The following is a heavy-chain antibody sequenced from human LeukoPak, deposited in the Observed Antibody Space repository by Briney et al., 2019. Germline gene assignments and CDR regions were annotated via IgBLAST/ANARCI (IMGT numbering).Heavy chain of an antibody. V-gene: IGHV4-59*01. Sequence: SETLSLTCTVSGGSISSYYWSWIRQPPGKGLEWIGCIYYSGSTNYNPSLKSRVTISVDTSKNQFSLKLSSVTAADTAVYYCARGRSSMVRGYYYSMDAWGKGTPVTISS. J-gene: IGHJ6*03. D-gene: IGHD3-10*01. CDR1: GGSISSYY. CDR2: IYYSGST. CDR3: ARGRSSMVRGYYYSMDA.